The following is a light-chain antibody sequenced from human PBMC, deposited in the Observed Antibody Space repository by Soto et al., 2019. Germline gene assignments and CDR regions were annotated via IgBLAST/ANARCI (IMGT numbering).Light chain of an antibody. V-gene: IGKV3-20*01. CDR3: QQYKSSVT. J-gene: IGKJ1*01. CDR1: QSVDSTF. Sequence: EIVLTQSPGSLSLSPGERATLSCRASQSVDSTFFAWYQKKPRQAPRLLIYGASKRATGVPARFSGSGSGTDFTLTISSLEPEDFAVYYCQQYKSSVTFGQGTKVEI. CDR2: GAS.